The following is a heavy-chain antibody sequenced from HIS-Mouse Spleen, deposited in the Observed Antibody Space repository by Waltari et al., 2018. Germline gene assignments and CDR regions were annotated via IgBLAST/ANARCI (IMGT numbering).Heavy chain of an antibody. D-gene: IGHD1-1*01. CDR3: ARDLELDAFDI. CDR2: SNSDGSSK. CDR1: GFTFSSYW. J-gene: IGHJ3*02. V-gene: IGHV3-74*01. Sequence: EVQLVESGGGLVQPGGSLRLSCAASGFTFSSYWMHWVRQAPGKGLGWVSRSNSDGSSKSYADSVKGRFTISRDNAKNTLYLQMNSLRAEDTAVYYCARDLELDAFDIWGQGTMVTVSS.